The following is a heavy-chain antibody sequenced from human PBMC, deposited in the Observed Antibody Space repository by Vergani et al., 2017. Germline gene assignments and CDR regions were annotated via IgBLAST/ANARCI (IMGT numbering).Heavy chain of an antibody. CDR3: AKGRFRCSSTSCYHWFDP. Sequence: EVQLLESGGGLVQPGGSLRLSCSASGFTFSNYAMNWVRQAPGKGLEWVSAISGSGRSSNYADSVEGRFTISRDNSKNTLYLQMNSLRAEETAVYYCAKGRFRCSSTSCYHWFDPWGQGTLVTVSS. J-gene: IGHJ5*02. CDR1: GFTFSNYA. CDR2: ISGSGRSS. V-gene: IGHV3-23*01. D-gene: IGHD2-2*01.